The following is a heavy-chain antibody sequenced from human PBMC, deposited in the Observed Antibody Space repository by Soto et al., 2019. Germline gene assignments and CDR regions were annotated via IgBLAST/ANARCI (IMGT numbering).Heavy chain of an antibody. D-gene: IGHD1-1*01. Sequence: QVQLQESGPGLVKPSQTLSLTCTVSGGSISSGGYYWSWILQHPGKGLEWSGYIYCIGSTYYNPSLKSRVTISVDTSKNQFSLKLSSVTAADTDVYYCASRGRTTRDYWGQGTLVTVSS. CDR3: ASRGRTTRDY. CDR1: GGSISSGGYY. V-gene: IGHV4-31*03. CDR2: IYCIGST. J-gene: IGHJ4*02.